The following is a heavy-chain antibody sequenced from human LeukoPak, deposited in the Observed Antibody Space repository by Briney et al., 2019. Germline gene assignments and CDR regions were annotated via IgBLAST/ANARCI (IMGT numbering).Heavy chain of an antibody. J-gene: IGHJ4*02. CDR2: INAGDGNT. D-gene: IGHD3-10*01. CDR1: GYTFTSYT. CDR3: ARVYYYASGNYFDY. V-gene: IGHV1-3*01. Sequence: ASVKVSCKASGYTFTSYTIHWVRQAPGQRGEWMGWINAGDGNTKYSQKFQDRVTITRDTSASTAYMELSSLKSEDTAVYYCARVYYYASGNYFDYWGQGTLVTVSS.